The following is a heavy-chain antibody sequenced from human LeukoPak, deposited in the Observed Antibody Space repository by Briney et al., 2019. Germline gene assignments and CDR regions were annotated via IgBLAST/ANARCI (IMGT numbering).Heavy chain of an antibody. J-gene: IGHJ4*02. D-gene: IGHD2-2*01. CDR3: ARGVATVYQLLFGLGGRGYYFDY. Sequence: PSETLSLTCAVYGGSFSGYYWSWIRQPPGKGLEWIGEINHSESTNYNPSLKSRVTISVDTSKNQFSLKLSSVTAADTAVYYCARGVATVYQLLFGLGGRGYYFDYWGQGTLVTVSS. V-gene: IGHV4-34*01. CDR1: GGSFSGYY. CDR2: INHSEST.